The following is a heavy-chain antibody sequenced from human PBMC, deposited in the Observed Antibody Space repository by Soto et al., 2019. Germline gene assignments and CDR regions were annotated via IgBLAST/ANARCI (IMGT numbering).Heavy chain of an antibody. D-gene: IGHD6-19*01. CDR3: ARVRGHGSGWPIFDH. J-gene: IGHJ4*02. CDR2: IYSGGST. Sequence: GSLRLSCAASGFTVSSNYMSWVRQAPGKGLEWVSVIYSGGSTYYADSVKGRFTISRDNSKNTLYLQMNSLRAEDTAVYYCARVRGHGSGWPIFDHWGQGTLVTVSS. CDR1: GFTVSSNY. V-gene: IGHV3-53*01.